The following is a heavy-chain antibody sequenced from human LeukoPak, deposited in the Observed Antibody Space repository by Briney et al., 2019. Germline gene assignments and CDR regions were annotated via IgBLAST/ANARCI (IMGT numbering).Heavy chain of an antibody. V-gene: IGHV3-64D*09. CDR1: GFSFSICS. J-gene: IGHJ4*02. CDR3: VKATVTSSYFDYFDS. Sequence: GGSLRLSCSASGFSFSICSMHWVRQAPGKGLEYVSAISNNGDHTNYADSVKGRFTISRDNSKNTLYLQMSSLRAEDTAVYYCVKATVTSSYFDYFDSWGQGTRLTVSS. CDR2: ISNNGDHT. D-gene: IGHD4-17*01.